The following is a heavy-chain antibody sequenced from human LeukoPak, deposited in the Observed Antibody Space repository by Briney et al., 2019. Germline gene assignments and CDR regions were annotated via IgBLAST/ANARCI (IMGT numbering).Heavy chain of an antibody. Sequence: ASVTVSCKASGYTFTGYYMHWVRQAPGQGLEWMGWINPNSGGTNYAQKFQGRVTMTRDTSISTAYMELSRLRSDDTAVYYCARGWELPSNNWFDPWGQGTLVTVSS. CDR1: GYTFTGYY. D-gene: IGHD1-26*01. J-gene: IGHJ5*02. CDR3: ARGWELPSNNWFDP. CDR2: INPNSGGT. V-gene: IGHV1-2*02.